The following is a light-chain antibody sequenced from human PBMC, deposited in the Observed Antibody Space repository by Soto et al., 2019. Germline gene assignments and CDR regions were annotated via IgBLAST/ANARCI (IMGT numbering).Light chain of an antibody. J-gene: IGKJ5*01. V-gene: IGKV3D-7*01. CDR1: QSVSSSY. CDR3: QLYHSYPIT. Sequence: VMTQTPDTLSLSPGERATLSCRASQSVSSSYLAWYQQKPGQAPRLLIYGASSSASGIPERFSGSGSGTDFTLTISCLQPEDFATYCCQLYHSYPITFGHGRLLEIK. CDR2: GAS.